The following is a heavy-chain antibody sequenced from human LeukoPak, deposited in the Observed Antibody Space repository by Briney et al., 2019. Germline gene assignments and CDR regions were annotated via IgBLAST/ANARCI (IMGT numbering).Heavy chain of an antibody. Sequence: GGSLRLSCAASGFTFSSYAMHWVRQAPGKGLEWVAVISYDGSNKYYADSVKGRFTISRDNSENTLYLQMNSLRAEDTAVYYCARDQSRENYYDSSGQPDYWGQGTLVTVSS. CDR1: GFTFSSYA. D-gene: IGHD3-22*01. V-gene: IGHV3-30-3*01. J-gene: IGHJ4*02. CDR3: ARDQSRENYYDSSGQPDY. CDR2: ISYDGSNK.